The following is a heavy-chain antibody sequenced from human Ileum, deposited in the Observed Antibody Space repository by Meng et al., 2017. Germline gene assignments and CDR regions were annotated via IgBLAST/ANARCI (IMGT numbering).Heavy chain of an antibody. CDR3: VRGAGLAH. CDR1: GFTFRNDA. V-gene: IGHV3-23*05. J-gene: IGHJ4*02. Sequence: GGSLRLSCAASGFTFRNDAMIWVRQGAGKGLEWVSLVDKSGTFTSYADSVKGRFTISRDNSKNTFYLQMNSLRVEDTAVYYCVRGAGLAHWGQGALVTVSS. D-gene: IGHD3-10*01. CDR2: VDKSGTFT.